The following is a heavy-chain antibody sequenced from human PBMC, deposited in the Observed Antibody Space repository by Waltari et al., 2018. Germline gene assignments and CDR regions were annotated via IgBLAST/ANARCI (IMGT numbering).Heavy chain of an antibody. CDR2: IYTSGST. V-gene: IGHV4-61*02. J-gene: IGHJ3*02. Sequence: QVQLQESGPGLVKPSQTLSLTCTVSGGSISSGSYYWSWIRQPAGKGLEWIGRIYTSGSTNYNPSLKSRVTISVDTAKNQFSLKLSSVTAADTAVYYCARHGGSSSWYGSDAFDIWGQGTMVTVSS. CDR1: GGSISSGSYY. D-gene: IGHD6-13*01. CDR3: ARHGGSSSWYGSDAFDI.